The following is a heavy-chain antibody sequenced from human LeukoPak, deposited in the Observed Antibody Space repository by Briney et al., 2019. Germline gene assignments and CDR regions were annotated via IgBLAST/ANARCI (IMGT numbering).Heavy chain of an antibody. V-gene: IGHV3-7*03. CDR2: IKQDGSEK. CDR3: ARIERQHGYYYYYMDV. D-gene: IGHD1-1*01. Sequence: PGGSLRLSCAASGFTFSSYWMSWVRQAPGKGLEWVANIKQDGSEKYYVDSVKGRFTISRDNAKNSLYLQMNSLRAADTAVYYCARIERQHGYYYYYMDVWGKGTTVTVSS. CDR1: GFTFSSYW. J-gene: IGHJ6*03.